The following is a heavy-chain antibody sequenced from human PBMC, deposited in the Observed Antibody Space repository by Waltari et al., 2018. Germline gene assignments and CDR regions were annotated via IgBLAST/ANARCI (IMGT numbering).Heavy chain of an antibody. D-gene: IGHD4-17*01. J-gene: IGHJ4*02. V-gene: IGHV3-23*01. Sequence: VRKEPGKGLEWVSGSRARAATTGNADSVKGRFTISRDNSRNTLYLQLDRLRAEDTAVYYCARYCTASCYGGLDYWGRGTLVTASS. CDR3: ARYCTASCYGGLDY. CDR2: SRARAATT.